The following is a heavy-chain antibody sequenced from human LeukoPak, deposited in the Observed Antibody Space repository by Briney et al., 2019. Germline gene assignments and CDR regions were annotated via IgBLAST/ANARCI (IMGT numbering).Heavy chain of an antibody. D-gene: IGHD6-13*01. CDR3: AKGGSSWFGRVGFDP. V-gene: IGHV3-23*01. J-gene: IGHJ5*02. CDR1: GFTFGSHA. Sequence: GGSLRLSCEASGFTFGSHAMYWVRQAPGKGLEWVAGIFGSGGSPHYADPVKGRFTISRDNSRNTVYLQMNSLGAEDTAIYYCAKGGSSWFGRVGFDPWGQGTLVTVSS. CDR2: IFGSGGSP.